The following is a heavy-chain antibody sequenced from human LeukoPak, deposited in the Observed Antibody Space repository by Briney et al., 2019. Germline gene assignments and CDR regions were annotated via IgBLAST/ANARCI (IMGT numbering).Heavy chain of an antibody. J-gene: IGHJ6*03. CDR2: INHSGST. Sequence: SETLSLTCAVYGGSFSGYYWSWIRQPPGKGLEWIGEINHSGSTNYNPSLRSRVTISVDTSKNQFSLKLSSVTAADTAVYYCASGGRSFDIVVVPAAPIYMDVWGKGTTVTVSS. CDR3: ASGGRSFDIVVVPAAPIYMDV. V-gene: IGHV4-34*01. D-gene: IGHD2-2*01. CDR1: GGSFSGYY.